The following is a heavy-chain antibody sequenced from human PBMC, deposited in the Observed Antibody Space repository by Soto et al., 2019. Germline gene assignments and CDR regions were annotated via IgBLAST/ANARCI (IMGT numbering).Heavy chain of an antibody. CDR1: GYAFTSYG. J-gene: IGHJ6*02. CDR2: ISAYNGNT. D-gene: IGHD3-22*01. V-gene: IGHV1-18*01. Sequence: AAVKVSCGASGYAFTSYGIRWLRQAHRQGLEWMGWISAYNGNTNYAQKLQGRVTMTTDTSTSTAYMELRSLRSDDTAVYYCARGDYYDSSGYFPSGRGMDVWGQGTTVTVSS. CDR3: ARGDYYDSSGYFPSGRGMDV.